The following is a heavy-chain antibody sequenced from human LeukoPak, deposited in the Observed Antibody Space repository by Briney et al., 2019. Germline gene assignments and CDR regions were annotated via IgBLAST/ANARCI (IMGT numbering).Heavy chain of an antibody. CDR2: ITGGGYAT. V-gene: IGHV3-23*01. CDR3: ARDSYTMVRGVISAFDI. J-gene: IGHJ3*02. D-gene: IGHD3-10*01. Sequence: GGSLRLSCAASGFTFSAYAMSWVRQAPGKGLEWVSTITGGGYATYYADSVKGRFTISRDNSKYMLYLQMNGLRAEDTAVYYCARDSYTMVRGVISAFDIWGQGTMVTVSS. CDR1: GFTFSAYA.